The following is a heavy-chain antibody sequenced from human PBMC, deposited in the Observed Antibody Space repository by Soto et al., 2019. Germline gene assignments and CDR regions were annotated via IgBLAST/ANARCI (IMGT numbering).Heavy chain of an antibody. V-gene: IGHV1-3*01. CDR2: INAGSGNT. D-gene: IGHD3-3*02. Sequence: ASVKVSCKATGYTFSAYTMNWVRQAPGQSLEWMGWINAGSGNTKYSQNFQGRVSITRDTSASTVYMELTGLTSEDTAVYYCARDTETLGPRANDALDIWGQGTMVT. CDR3: ARDTETLGPRANDALDI. CDR1: GYTFSAYT. J-gene: IGHJ3*02.